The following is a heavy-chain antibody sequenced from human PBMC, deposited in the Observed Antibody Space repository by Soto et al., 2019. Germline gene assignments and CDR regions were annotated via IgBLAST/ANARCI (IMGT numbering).Heavy chain of an antibody. CDR3: ARRIVATETFYY. Sequence: QVRLQESGPGLVKPSETLSLTCTVSVSSMISYYWSWLRQPPGRGLEWIGFFYYAGSTKYYPSLTMRVSLYVDTSINQFALTVTYVTAADASVYYCARRIVATETFYYWCLGTLVTVSS. J-gene: IGHJ4*02. V-gene: IGHV4-59*08. CDR2: FYYAGST. D-gene: IGHD5-12*01. CDR1: VSSMISYY.